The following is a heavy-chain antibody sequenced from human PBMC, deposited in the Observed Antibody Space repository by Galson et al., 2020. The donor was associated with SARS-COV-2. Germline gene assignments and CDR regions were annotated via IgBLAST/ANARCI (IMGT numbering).Heavy chain of an antibody. J-gene: IGHJ4*02. CDR2: ISPDGSIT. CDR1: GFSFTTHW. Sequence: GESLKISCAASGFSFTTHWIHWVRRGPGKGLVWVSRISPDGSITTYADSVKGRFTISRDNAKNTVLLQMNSLRAEDTAVYYCVRDNDALLATGHHFENWGQGTLVTVSS. D-gene: IGHD3-16*01. V-gene: IGHV3-74*01. CDR3: VRDNDALLATGHHFEN.